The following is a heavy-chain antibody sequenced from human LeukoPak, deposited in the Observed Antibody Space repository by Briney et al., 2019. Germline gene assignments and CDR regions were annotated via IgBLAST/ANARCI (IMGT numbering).Heavy chain of an antibody. CDR1: GFTFSSYG. CDR2: ISSDGSNK. V-gene: IGHV3-30*03. CDR3: ARGTFSPDN. J-gene: IGHJ4*02. Sequence: PGGSLRLSCAASGFTFSSYGMHWVRQAPGKGLEWVAVISSDGSNKYYADSVKGRFTISRDNSKNTLFLQMNSLRAEDTAVYYCARGTFSPDNWGQGTLVTVAS. D-gene: IGHD2/OR15-2a*01.